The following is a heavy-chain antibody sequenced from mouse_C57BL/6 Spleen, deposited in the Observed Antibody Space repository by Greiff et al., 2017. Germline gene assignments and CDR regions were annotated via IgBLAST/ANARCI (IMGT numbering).Heavy chain of an antibody. Sequence: VKLVESGPELVKPGASVKISCKASGYAFSSSWMNWVKQRPGKGLEWIGRSYPGDGDTNYNGKFKGKATLTADKSSSTAYMQLSSLTSEDSAVYFCAREEAYYSNYLYWGQGTTLTVSS. D-gene: IGHD2-5*01. CDR3: AREEAYYSNYLY. V-gene: IGHV1-82*01. J-gene: IGHJ2*01. CDR1: GYAFSSSW. CDR2: SYPGDGDT.